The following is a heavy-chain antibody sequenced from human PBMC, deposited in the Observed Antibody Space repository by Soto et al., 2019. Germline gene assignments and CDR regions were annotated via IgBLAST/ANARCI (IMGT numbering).Heavy chain of an antibody. D-gene: IGHD1-26*01. CDR2: MNPNSDNT. CDR3: ARRGIGGRHYDYYGRDV. J-gene: IGHJ6*02. Sequence: QVQLVQSGAEVKKPGASVKVSCKTSGYTFTSYDINWVRQATGQGLEWMGWMNPNSDNTGYAQKFQGRVTMPRNTSISTAYMELSTLRSEDTAVYYCARRGIGGRHYDYYGRDVGGQGTTVTVSS. V-gene: IGHV1-8*01. CDR1: GYTFTSYD.